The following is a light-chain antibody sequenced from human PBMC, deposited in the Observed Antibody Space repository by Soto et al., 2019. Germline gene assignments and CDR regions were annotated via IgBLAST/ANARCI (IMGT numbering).Light chain of an antibody. CDR3: LQDSNYPLT. V-gene: IGKV1-6*01. Sequence: IQMTQSPSSLSASVGDRVTITCRASQGVRDDVGWYQQKPGKAPKLLIYSASTLQSGVPSRFSGSGSGTDFTLTISGLQPADFATYYCLQDSNYPLTFGGGTKVEIK. CDR1: QGVRDD. J-gene: IGKJ4*01. CDR2: SAS.